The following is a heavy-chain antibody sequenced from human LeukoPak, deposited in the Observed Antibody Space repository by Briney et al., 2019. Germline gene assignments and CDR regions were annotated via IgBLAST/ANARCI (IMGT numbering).Heavy chain of an antibody. CDR3: ARDYLSVEDILTGYFDY. D-gene: IGHD3-9*01. CDR1: GGTFTSYY. Sequence: ASVKVSCKASGGTFTSYYMHWVRQAPGQGLEWMGIINPSGGSTSYAQKFQGRVTMTRDTSTSTVYMELSSLRSEDTAVYYCARDYLSVEDILTGYFDYWGQGTLVTVSS. V-gene: IGHV1-46*01. CDR2: INPSGGST. J-gene: IGHJ4*02.